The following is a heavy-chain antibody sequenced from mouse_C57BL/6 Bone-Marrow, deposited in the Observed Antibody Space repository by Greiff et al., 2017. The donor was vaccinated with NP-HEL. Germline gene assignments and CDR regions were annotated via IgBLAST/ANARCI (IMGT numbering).Heavy chain of an antibody. J-gene: IGHJ3*01. D-gene: IGHD1-1*01. Sequence: QVHLNPPCSYLFNPGASVKISCKASGYAFSSYWMNWVKQRPGKGLEWIGQIYPGDGDTNYNGKFKGKATLTADKSSSTAYMQLSSLTSEDSAVYFCASPLYYGSSPWFAYWGQGTLVTVSA. CDR3: ASPLYYGSSPWFAY. CDR1: GYAFSSYW. V-gene: IGHV1-80*01. CDR2: IYPGDGDT.